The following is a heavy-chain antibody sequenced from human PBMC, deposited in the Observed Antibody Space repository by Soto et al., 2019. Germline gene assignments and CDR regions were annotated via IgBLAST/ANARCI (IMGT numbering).Heavy chain of an antibody. Sequence: QVQLVQSGAEVKKPGASVQVSCKASGYTFTSYDITWVRQATGHGLEWMGWMNPNSGNTGYAQKFQGRVTMTRNTSISTAYMELSSLRCEDTAVYYSARGRRIAAAGTSSERPRNFDPLTRTYYYYMDVWGKGTTVTVSS. V-gene: IGHV1-8*01. CDR3: ARGRRIAAAGTSSERPRNFDPLTRTYYYYMDV. J-gene: IGHJ6*03. CDR1: GYTFTSYD. D-gene: IGHD6-13*01. CDR2: MNPNSGNT.